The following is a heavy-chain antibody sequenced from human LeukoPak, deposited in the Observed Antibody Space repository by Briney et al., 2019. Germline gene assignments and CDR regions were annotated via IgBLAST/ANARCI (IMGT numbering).Heavy chain of an antibody. V-gene: IGHV3-7*03. J-gene: IGHJ4*02. CDR2: VKEDGTTK. CDR1: GFSFTNYW. Sequence: GGSLRLSCAASGFSFTNYWMSWVRQAPGKGLEWVANVKEDGTTKQYVDSVKGRFTISRDNAKNSLYLQMDSLRAEDTALYYCAKEPAPYSSGPVGYWGQGTLVTVSS. CDR3: AKEPAPYSSGPVGY. D-gene: IGHD6-19*01.